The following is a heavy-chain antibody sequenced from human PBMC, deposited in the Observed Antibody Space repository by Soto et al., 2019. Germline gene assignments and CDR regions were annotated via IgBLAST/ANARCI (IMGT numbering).Heavy chain of an antibody. CDR3: AKDLSPNMGCMDV. J-gene: IGHJ6*02. Sequence: XGALRLCFAASGFTFSSYSMGWVRQAPGKGLEWVSIITVSGGTTFYADSVKGRLTISRDNSKNKLYVQMDILRAEDTAVYYCAKDLSPNMGCMDVWGPGTTVTVSS. V-gene: IGHV3-23*01. CDR2: ITVSGGTT. D-gene: IGHD1-26*01. CDR1: GFTFSSYS.